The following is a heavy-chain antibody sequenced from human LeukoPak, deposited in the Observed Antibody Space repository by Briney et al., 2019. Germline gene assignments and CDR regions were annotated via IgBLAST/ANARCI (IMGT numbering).Heavy chain of an antibody. Sequence: SETLSLTCTVSGGSISSNYLSWIRQPPGKGLEWTGYIYYTGNTKYNASLKSRVTISVDTSKNQFSLKLSSVTAADTAVYYCARLGDGDNLRYFDYWGQGTLVTVSS. D-gene: IGHD5-24*01. CDR3: ARLGDGDNLRYFDY. V-gene: IGHV4-59*08. CDR2: IYYTGNT. CDR1: GGSISSNY. J-gene: IGHJ4*02.